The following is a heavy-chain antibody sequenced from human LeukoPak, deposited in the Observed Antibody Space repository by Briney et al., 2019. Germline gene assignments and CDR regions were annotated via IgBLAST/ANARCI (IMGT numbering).Heavy chain of an antibody. D-gene: IGHD1-1*01. CDR2: INPNSGAT. CDR1: GYTFSGYY. V-gene: IGHV1-2*02. Sequence: ASVKVSCKASGYTFSGYYIHWVRQAPGRGLEWMRWINPNSGATSYAQKLQGGVTMTRDTSITTFYMEVNRLTSDDTAVYFCARYNWNDVVSALDYWGQGTLVTVSS. CDR3: ARYNWNDVVSALDY. J-gene: IGHJ4*02.